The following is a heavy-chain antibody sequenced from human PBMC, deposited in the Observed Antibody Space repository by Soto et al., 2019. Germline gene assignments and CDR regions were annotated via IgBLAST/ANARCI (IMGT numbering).Heavy chain of an antibody. J-gene: IGHJ4*02. D-gene: IGHD6-13*01. CDR3: ARDGQLDY. Sequence: GGSLRLSCAASGFTFSSYVMHWVRQAPGKGLEWVAVLSYDVNDKNYADSVKGRFTISRDNSKNTLYLQMTGLKVEDTALYYCARDGQLDYWGQGTLVTVSS. CDR2: LSYDVNDK. V-gene: IGHV3-30-3*01. CDR1: GFTFSSYV.